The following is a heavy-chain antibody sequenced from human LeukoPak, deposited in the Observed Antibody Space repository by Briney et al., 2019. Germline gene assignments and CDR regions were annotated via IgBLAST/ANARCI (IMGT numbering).Heavy chain of an antibody. D-gene: IGHD4-17*01. CDR3: ARLYGDSYFDY. CDR2: IYGGGST. J-gene: IGHJ4*02. V-gene: IGHV3-53*04. CDR1: GFTVFSNY. Sequence: AGGSLRLSCAASGFTVFSNYMSWVRQAPGKGLEWVSVIYGGGSTYYADSVKGRFTISRHNSKSTLYLEMNSLRPEDTAVYYCARLYGDSYFDYWGQGTLVTVSP.